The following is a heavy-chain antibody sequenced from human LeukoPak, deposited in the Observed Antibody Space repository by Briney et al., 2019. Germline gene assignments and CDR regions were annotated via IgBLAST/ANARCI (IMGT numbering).Heavy chain of an antibody. CDR2: IYYSGST. V-gene: IGHV4-59*01. CDR3: ARYYYDSSGSDDAFDI. D-gene: IGHD3-22*01. J-gene: IGHJ3*02. Sequence: PSETLSLTCTVSGGSISSYYWSWIRQPPGKGLEWIGYIYYSGSTNYNPSLKSRVTISVDTSKNQFSLKLSSVTAADTAVYYCARYYYDSSGSDDAFDIWGQGTMVTVSS. CDR1: GGSISSYY.